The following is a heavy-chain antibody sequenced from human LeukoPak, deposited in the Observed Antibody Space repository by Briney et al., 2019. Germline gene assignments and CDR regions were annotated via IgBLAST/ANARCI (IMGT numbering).Heavy chain of an antibody. V-gene: IGHV4-59*08. Sequence: SETLSLTCTVSGGSISSYYWTWIRQPPGKGLEWIGYIYSSGNTNYNPSLNSRVTISLDASKNQFSLMLRSLTAADTAVYYCARRYTASPGERFDYWGQGTLVTVSS. D-gene: IGHD1-1*01. CDR2: IYSSGNT. CDR3: ARRYTASPGERFDY. CDR1: GGSISSYY. J-gene: IGHJ4*02.